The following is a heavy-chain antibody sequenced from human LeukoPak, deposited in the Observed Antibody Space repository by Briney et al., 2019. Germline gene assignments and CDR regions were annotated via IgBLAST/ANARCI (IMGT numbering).Heavy chain of an antibody. CDR1: GFTFSSYA. CDR3: AKYFYDSSTYSFDY. V-gene: IGHV3-23*01. D-gene: IGHD3-22*01. CDR2: IGSGGTT. J-gene: IGHJ4*02. Sequence: PGGSLRLSCAASGFTFSSYAMSWVRQAPGKGLEWVSSIGSGGTTYYAGSVKGRFTISRDNSKNTSFLQMNSLRAEDTAVYYCAKYFYDSSTYSFDYWGQGTLVTVSS.